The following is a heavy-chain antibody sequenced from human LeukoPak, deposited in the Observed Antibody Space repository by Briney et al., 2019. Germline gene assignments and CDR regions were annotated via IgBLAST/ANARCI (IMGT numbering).Heavy chain of an antibody. CDR2: IYYSGSSGSN. D-gene: IGHD3-3*01. J-gene: IGHJ4*02. V-gene: IGHV4-59*08. CDR3: AKPYYRSGTGGFDS. Sequence: SETLSLTCTVSGGSISSYYWTWIRQPPGKGLEWIGYIYYSGSSGSNNYNPSLKGRVTISIDTSKNQFSLKLSSVTAADTAVYYCAKPYYRSGTGGFDSWGQGTLVTVSS. CDR1: GGSISSYY.